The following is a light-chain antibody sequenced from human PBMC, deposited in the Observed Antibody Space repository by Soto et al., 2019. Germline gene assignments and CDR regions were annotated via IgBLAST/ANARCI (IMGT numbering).Light chain of an antibody. Sequence: EIVLTQPPGTLSLSPGERATLSCRASQPISSNYLAWYQQKPGQAPRLLIYASSTRATGIPDRFSGSGSGTDVTLTISRLEPEDFALYYCQQYGSSPWTFGQGTRVEIK. CDR2: ASS. CDR3: QQYGSSPWT. V-gene: IGKV3-20*01. CDR1: QPISSNY. J-gene: IGKJ1*01.